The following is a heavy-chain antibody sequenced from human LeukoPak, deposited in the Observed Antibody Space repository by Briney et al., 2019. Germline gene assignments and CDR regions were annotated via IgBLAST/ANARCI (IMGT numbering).Heavy chain of an antibody. D-gene: IGHD2-15*01. V-gene: IGHV3-30*18. CDR1: GFIFSSYG. J-gene: IGHJ4*02. CDR2: TSYDGSDK. Sequence: SLRLSCAASGFIFSSYGMNWVRQAPGKGLEWVAITSYDGSDKYYADSVKGRFTISRDNSKNTLYLQMNSLRAEDTAVYYCAKDGSHCSGGTCYPDYWGQGTLVTVSS. CDR3: AKDGSHCSGGTCYPDY.